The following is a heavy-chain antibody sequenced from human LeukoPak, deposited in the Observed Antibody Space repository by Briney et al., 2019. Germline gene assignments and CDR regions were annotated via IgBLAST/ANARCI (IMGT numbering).Heavy chain of an antibody. CDR3: AREWQWGFDY. D-gene: IGHD6-19*01. CDR2: ISSSSSSYI. J-gene: IGHJ4*02. Sequence: GGSLRLSCAASGFTFSTYWMSWVRQAPGKGLEWVSSISSSSSSYIYYADSVKGRFTISRDNAKNSLYLQMNSLRAEDTAVYYCAREWQWGFDYWGQGTLVTVSS. CDR1: GFTFSTYW. V-gene: IGHV3-21*01.